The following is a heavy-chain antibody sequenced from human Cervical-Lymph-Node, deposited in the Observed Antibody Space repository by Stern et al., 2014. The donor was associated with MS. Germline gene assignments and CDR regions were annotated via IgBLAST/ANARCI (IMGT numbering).Heavy chain of an antibody. V-gene: IGHV5-51*01. J-gene: IGHJ4*02. Sequence: VQLVESGPEVKRPGESLKISCQASGYTFTSYWIGWVRQMPGKGLEWIAIIFPGGSDISYPPSFQGQVTISADKSSSTAYLQWNNLKASDAAIYYCARQRYFDYWGQGTLVTVSS. CDR3: ARQRYFDY. CDR2: IFPGGSDI. CDR1: GYTFTSYW.